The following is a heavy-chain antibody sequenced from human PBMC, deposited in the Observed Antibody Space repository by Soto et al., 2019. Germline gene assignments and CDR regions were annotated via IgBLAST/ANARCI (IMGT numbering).Heavy chain of an antibody. CDR3: ARDPNRGYGMDV. J-gene: IGHJ6*02. Sequence: ASVKVSCKASGYTFTSYYMHWVRQAPGQELEWMGIINPSGGSTSYAQKFQGRVTMTRDTSTSTVYMELSSLRSEDTAVYYCARDPNRGYGMDVWGQGTTVTVSS. D-gene: IGHD5-12*01. V-gene: IGHV1-46*01. CDR2: INPSGGST. CDR1: GYTFTSYY.